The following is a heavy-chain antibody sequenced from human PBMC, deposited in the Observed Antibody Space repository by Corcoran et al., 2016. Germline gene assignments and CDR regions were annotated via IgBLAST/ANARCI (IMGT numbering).Heavy chain of an antibody. CDR2: ISWDGGTT. CDR1: GFTFHDYA. CDR3: AKEVSEDSNSWYRGGYYDYGMDV. Sequence: EVQLVESGGVVVQPGGSLRLSCAASGFTFHDYAMHWVRQAPGKGLEWVSLISWDGGTTYYADSVKGRFTISRDNSKNSLYLQMNSLRTEDTALYYCAKEVSEDSNSWYRGGYYDYGMDVWGQGTTVTVS. V-gene: IGHV3-43D*03. J-gene: IGHJ6*02. D-gene: IGHD6-13*01.